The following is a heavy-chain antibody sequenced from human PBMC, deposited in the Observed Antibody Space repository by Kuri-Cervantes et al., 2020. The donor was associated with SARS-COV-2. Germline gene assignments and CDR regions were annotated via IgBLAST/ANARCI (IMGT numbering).Heavy chain of an antibody. V-gene: IGHV3-30-3*01. J-gene: IGHJ4*02. CDR1: GFTFSSYA. CDR2: ISYDGSNK. D-gene: IGHD3-10*01. CDR3: ARVSVGSGSNYFDY. Sequence: GESLKISCAASGFTFSSYAMHWVRQAPGKGLEWVAVISYDGSNKYYADSVKGRFTISRDNSKNTLYLQMNSLRAEDTAVYYCARVSVGSGSNYFDYWGQGTLVTVSS.